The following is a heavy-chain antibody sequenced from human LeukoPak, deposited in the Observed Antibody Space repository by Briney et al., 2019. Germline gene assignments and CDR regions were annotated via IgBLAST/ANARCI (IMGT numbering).Heavy chain of an antibody. V-gene: IGHV1-2*02. Sequence: ASVKVSCKASGFSLTGHFMHWLRQAPGQGLEWMGWINGNSGATNYAQKFQGRVTMTRDTSISTAYMELSRLRSDDTAVYYCARGYSGYEFLDYWGQGTLVTVSS. CDR3: ARGYSGYEFLDY. CDR2: INGNSGAT. D-gene: IGHD5-12*01. CDR1: GFSLTGHF. J-gene: IGHJ4*02.